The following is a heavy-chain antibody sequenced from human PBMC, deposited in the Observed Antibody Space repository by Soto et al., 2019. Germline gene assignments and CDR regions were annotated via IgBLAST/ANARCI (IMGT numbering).Heavy chain of an antibody. CDR1: GFTFSVYA. V-gene: IGHV3-23*01. CDR2: ISGSGDST. CDR3: AKALYGGFTY. Sequence: EVRLLESGGGLVQPGGSLRLSCAASGFTFSVYAMSWVRQAPGKGLEWVSGISGSGDSTHYADSVKGRFTVSSDNSKRRLYLQTTSLRAEDTALYYCAKALYGGFTYWGQGTLVTVSS. J-gene: IGHJ4*02. D-gene: IGHD3-10*01.